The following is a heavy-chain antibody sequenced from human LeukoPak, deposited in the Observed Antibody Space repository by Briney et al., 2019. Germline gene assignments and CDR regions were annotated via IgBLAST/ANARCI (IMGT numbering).Heavy chain of an antibody. CDR2: INHSGST. V-gene: IGHV4-34*01. CDR3: ARLQLWLRGFDY. J-gene: IGHJ4*02. CDR1: GGSFSGYS. D-gene: IGHD5-18*01. Sequence: SETLSLTCAVYGGSFSGYSWSWIRQPPGKGLEWIGEINHSGSTNYNPSLKSRVTISVDTSKNQFSLKLSSVTAADTAVYYCARLQLWLRGFDYWGQGTLVTVSS.